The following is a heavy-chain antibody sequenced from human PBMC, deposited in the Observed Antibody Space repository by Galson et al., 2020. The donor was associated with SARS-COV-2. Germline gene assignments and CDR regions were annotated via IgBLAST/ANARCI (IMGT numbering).Heavy chain of an antibody. Sequence: SETLSLTCAVSGGSITSSNWWCWVRQPPGKGLEWIGAISHSGSTNYNPSLKSRVTISVDKSKNQFSLKLSSVTAADTAVYYCARDLVVVVVATLSRWFDPWGQGTLVTVSS. CDR1: GGSITSSNW. V-gene: IGHV4-4*02. D-gene: IGHD2-15*01. CDR3: ARDLVVVVVATLSRWFDP. CDR2: ISHSGST. J-gene: IGHJ5*02.